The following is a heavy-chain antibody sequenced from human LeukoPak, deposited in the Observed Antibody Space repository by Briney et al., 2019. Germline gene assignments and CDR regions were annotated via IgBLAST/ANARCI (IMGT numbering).Heavy chain of an antibody. Sequence: GGSLRLSCAASGFTFSDHYMDWVRRAPGKGLEWVGRIRNKANDYTAQYAASVKGRFTISRDDSKASVYLQMNSLKAEDTAVYYCAAQYTGTKGSFDYWGQGTLVTVSS. CDR2: IRNKANDYTA. CDR1: GFTFSDHY. V-gene: IGHV3-72*01. J-gene: IGHJ4*02. D-gene: IGHD1-1*01. CDR3: AAQYTGTKGSFDY.